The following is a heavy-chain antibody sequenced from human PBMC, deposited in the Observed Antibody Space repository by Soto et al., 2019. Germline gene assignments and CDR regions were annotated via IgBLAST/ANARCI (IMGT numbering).Heavy chain of an antibody. J-gene: IGHJ4*02. D-gene: IGHD1-26*01. V-gene: IGHV5-51*01. CDR2: IYPGDSDT. CDR1: GYSFPTHW. Sequence: GESLKISCKGSGYSFPTHWIGWVRPMPGKGLEWMGIIYPGDSDTRYSPSFQGQVTISVDKSINTAYLQWSPLKASDTAMYYCARGAKVGTTTGFFDYWGQGTLVTVSS. CDR3: ARGAKVGTTTGFFDY.